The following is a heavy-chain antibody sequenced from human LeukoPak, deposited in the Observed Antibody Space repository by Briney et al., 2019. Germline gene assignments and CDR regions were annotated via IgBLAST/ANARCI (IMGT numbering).Heavy chain of an antibody. CDR3: ARGTDSSGWYGAFDI. J-gene: IGHJ3*02. CDR2: ISFDGSDK. Sequence: GGSLRLSCAASGFTLSSYSMNWVRQAPGKGLEWVAAISFDGSDKYYTDSVKGRFTISRDNSKNTLSLQMNSLRAADTAVFYCARGTDSSGWYGAFDIWGQGTLVTVSP. CDR1: GFTLSSYS. V-gene: IGHV3-30*03. D-gene: IGHD6-19*01.